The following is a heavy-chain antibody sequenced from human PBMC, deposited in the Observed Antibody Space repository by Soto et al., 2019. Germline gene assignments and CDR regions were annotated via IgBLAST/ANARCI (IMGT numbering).Heavy chain of an antibody. D-gene: IGHD6-19*01. V-gene: IGHV3-9*01. J-gene: IGHJ5*02. CDR3: AKDYLTAGYSSGWYDH. CDR1: GFTFDVYG. Sequence: GGSLRLSCAASGFTFDVYGMHWVRQAPGKGLEWVSGISWNSGSIGYADSVKGRFTISRDNAKSSLYLQMNSLRAEDTALYYCAKDYLTAGYSSGWYDHWGQGTLVTSPQ. CDR2: ISWNSGSI.